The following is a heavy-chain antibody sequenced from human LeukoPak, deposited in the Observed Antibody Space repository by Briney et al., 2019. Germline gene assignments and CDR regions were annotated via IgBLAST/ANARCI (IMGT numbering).Heavy chain of an antibody. D-gene: IGHD3-16*02. Sequence: GGSLRLSCAASGLTFRTYAMSWVRQAPGKGLEWVSSISDSGGYTFYADSVKSRFTISRDNSKNTVYLQMNSLRAEDTAVYYCAKGGSYRSQPYFDYWGQGTPVTVSS. V-gene: IGHV3-23*01. CDR1: GLTFRTYA. J-gene: IGHJ4*02. CDR2: ISDSGGYT. CDR3: AKGGSYRSQPYFDY.